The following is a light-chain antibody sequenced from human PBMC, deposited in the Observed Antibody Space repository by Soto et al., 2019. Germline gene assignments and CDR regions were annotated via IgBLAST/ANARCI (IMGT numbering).Light chain of an antibody. J-gene: IGKJ2*01. V-gene: IGKV3-15*01. CDR1: QSIGSN. CDR2: GAS. CDR3: QQYNYWPPYT. Sequence: EKVLTQSPATLSVAPGERATLSCRASQSIGSNLAWYQQKPGQAPRLLIYGASTRATGIPAKFTGSGSGTEFTLTISSLQSEDFAVYYCQQYNYWPPYTFGQGTNLEFK.